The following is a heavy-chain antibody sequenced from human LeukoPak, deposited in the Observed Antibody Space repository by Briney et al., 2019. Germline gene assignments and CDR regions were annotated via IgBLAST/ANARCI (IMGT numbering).Heavy chain of an antibody. CDR3: AKDFACSSTSCYGFDY. J-gene: IGHJ4*02. CDR2: IRYDGSNK. Sequence: GGSLRLSCAASGFTFSSYGMHWVRQAPGKGLEWVAFIRYDGSNKYYADSVKGRFTISRDNSKNTLYLQMNSLRAEDTAVYYCAKDFACSSTSCYGFDYWGQGTLVTVSS. V-gene: IGHV3-30*02. CDR1: GFTFSSYG. D-gene: IGHD2-2*01.